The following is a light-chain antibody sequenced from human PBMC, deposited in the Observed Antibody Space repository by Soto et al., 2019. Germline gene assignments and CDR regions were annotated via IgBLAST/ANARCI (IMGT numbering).Light chain of an antibody. J-gene: IGLJ2*01. CDR1: SSNIGAGYD. CDR3: QSYDSSLSAVV. V-gene: IGLV1-40*01. Sequence: QAVVTQPPSGSGAPGQRVTISCTWSSSNIGAGYDVHWYQQLPGTDPKLLIYGNSTRPSGVPDRFSGSKSGTSASLAITGLQAEDEADYYCQSYDSSLSAVVFGGGTQLTVL. CDR2: GNS.